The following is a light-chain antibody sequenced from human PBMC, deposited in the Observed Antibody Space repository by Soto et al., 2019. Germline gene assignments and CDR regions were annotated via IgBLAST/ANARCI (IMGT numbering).Light chain of an antibody. Sequence: EIVLTQSPATLSLSPGERATLSCRASQSVSSYLAWYQQKPGQAPRLPIYDASNRATGIPARFSGSGSGTDFTLTISSLEPEDFAVYYCQQRSNWSPYTFGQGTKLEIK. V-gene: IGKV3-11*01. CDR3: QQRSNWSPYT. J-gene: IGKJ2*01. CDR2: DAS. CDR1: QSVSSY.